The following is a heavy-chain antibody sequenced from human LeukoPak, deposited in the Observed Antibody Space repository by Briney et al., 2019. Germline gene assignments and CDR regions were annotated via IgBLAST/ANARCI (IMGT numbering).Heavy chain of an antibody. CDR1: GGTFSSYA. Sequence: SVKVSCKASGGTFSSYAISWVRQAPGQGLEWMGGIIPIFGTANYAQKFQGRVTITADESTSTAYMELSSLRSEDTAVYYCARAQSPYYDSSGCYGIFDYWGQGTLVTVSS. CDR2: IIPIFGTA. CDR3: ARAQSPYYDSSGCYGIFDY. V-gene: IGHV1-69*13. D-gene: IGHD3-22*01. J-gene: IGHJ4*02.